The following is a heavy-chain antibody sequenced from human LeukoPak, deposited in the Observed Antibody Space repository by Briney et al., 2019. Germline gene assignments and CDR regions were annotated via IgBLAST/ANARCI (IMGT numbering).Heavy chain of an antibody. V-gene: IGHV4-30-2*01. J-gene: IGHJ2*01. CDR1: GGSISSGGYS. CDR3: ARGTHRLLWPRWYFDL. D-gene: IGHD3-10*01. CDR2: IYHSGST. Sequence: SETLSLTCAVSGGSISSGGYSWSWIRQPPGKGLEWIGYIYHSGSTYHNPSLKSRVTISVDRSKNQFSLKLSSVTAADTAVYYCARGTHRLLWPRWYFDLWGRGTLVTVSS.